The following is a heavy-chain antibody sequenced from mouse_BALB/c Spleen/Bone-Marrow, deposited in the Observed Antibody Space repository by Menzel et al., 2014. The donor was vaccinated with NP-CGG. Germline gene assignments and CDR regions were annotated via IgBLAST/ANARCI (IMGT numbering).Heavy chain of an antibody. J-gene: IGHJ2*01. D-gene: IGHD1-1*01. CDR1: GFTFSSFG. Sequence: DVHLVESGGGLVQPGGSRKLSCAASGFTFSSFGMHWVRQAPEKGLEWVAYISSGSSTVYYADKVMGRFTISRDKRKNTLFLQMTSLRSEDTAMYYCARSGSSSGYFDYWGQGTTLTVSS. CDR2: ISSGSSTV. CDR3: ARSGSSSGYFDY. V-gene: IGHV5-17*02.